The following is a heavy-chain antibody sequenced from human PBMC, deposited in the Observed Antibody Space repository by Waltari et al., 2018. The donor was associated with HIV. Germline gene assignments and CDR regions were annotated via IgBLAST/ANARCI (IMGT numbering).Heavy chain of an antibody. Sequence: QVQLVESGGGVVQPGRSLRLSCAASGFIFRSYAMHWVRQAPGRGLEWVAVIAYNGTNKDQADSVKGRFTISRDNSKNTLYLQMNSLRTEDTAVYYCARDQAGGDYYYSGMDVWGQGTTVTVSS. D-gene: IGHD2-8*02. V-gene: IGHV3-30*01. CDR2: IAYNGTNK. CDR1: GFIFRSYA. CDR3: ARDQAGGDYYYSGMDV. J-gene: IGHJ6*02.